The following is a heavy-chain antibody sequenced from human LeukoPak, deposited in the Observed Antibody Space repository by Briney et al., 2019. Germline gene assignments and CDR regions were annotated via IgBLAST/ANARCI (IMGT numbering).Heavy chain of an antibody. D-gene: IGHD3-10*01. CDR2: INPNSGGT. V-gene: IGHV1-2*02. Sequence: ASVKVSCKASGYTFTGYYMHWVRPAPGQGLEWMGWINPNSGGTNYAQKFQGRVTMTRDTSISTAYMELSRLRSDDTAVYYCAREGASGEFLNSMDVWGQGTTVTVSS. CDR1: GYTFTGYY. J-gene: IGHJ6*02. CDR3: AREGASGEFLNSMDV.